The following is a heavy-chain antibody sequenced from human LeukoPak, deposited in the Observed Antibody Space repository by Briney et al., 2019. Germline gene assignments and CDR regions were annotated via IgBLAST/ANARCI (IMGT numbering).Heavy chain of an antibody. CDR1: GGSFGNYY. J-gene: IGHJ3*02. CDR3: ARDFSAAFDI. Sequence: PSETLSLTCTVSGGSFGNYYWSWLRQPPGKGLEWIGYIYDSGTTNYNPSLKSRVTISVDTATNQFSLKLRSVTAADTAVYYCARDFSAAFDIWGQGTMVTVSS. D-gene: IGHD2/OR15-2a*01. CDR2: IYDSGTT. V-gene: IGHV4-59*01.